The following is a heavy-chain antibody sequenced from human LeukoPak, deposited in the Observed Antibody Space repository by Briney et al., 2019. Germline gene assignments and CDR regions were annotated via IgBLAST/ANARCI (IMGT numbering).Heavy chain of an antibody. D-gene: IGHD2-2*01. J-gene: IGHJ4*02. CDR3: AKDLCSSSTCNLDY. CDR1: GLSVSKYA. V-gene: IGHV3-33*06. CDR2: IWYDSSKE. Sequence: GGSLRLSCGESGLSVSKYAMHWVRQAPGKRLEWVAVIWYDSSKEYYLDSMKGRFTISRDNSKNTLYLQMNSLRAEDTAVYYCAKDLCSSSTCNLDYWGQGTLVTVSS.